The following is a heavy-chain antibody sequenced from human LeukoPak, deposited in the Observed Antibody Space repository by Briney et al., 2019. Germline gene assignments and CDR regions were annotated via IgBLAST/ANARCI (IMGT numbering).Heavy chain of an antibody. CDR1: GYTFSTHW. V-gene: IGHV5-51*01. Sequence: PGESLQISCKGFGYTFSTHWIAWVRQLPGKGLEWMGIIYPGDSDTRYSPSFQGQVTISVDKSISTACLQWSSLKASDTAMYYCARPPRGGTSKFDYWGQGTLISVSS. CDR3: ARPPRGGTSKFDY. CDR2: IYPGDSDT. D-gene: IGHD1-7*01. J-gene: IGHJ4*02.